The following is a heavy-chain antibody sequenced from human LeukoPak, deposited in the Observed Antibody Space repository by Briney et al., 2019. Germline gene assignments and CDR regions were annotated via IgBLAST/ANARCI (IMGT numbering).Heavy chain of an antibody. Sequence: ASVKVSCQASGYMFTSYAMHWVREAPGQGLEWLGWISVYNGKTDYAEGLQGRVTMTTDRSTNTAFMELRSLRSDDTAIYFCARGSGSPYYYYMDFWGKGTAVTVSS. CDR1: GYMFTSYA. V-gene: IGHV1-18*01. CDR3: ARGSGSPYYYYMDF. D-gene: IGHD3-10*01. J-gene: IGHJ6*03. CDR2: ISVYNGKT.